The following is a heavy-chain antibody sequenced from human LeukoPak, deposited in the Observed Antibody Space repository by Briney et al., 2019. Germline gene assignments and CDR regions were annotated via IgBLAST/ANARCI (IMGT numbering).Heavy chain of an antibody. CDR3: AKGVRGVTHFDY. V-gene: IGHV3-23*01. Sequence: GGSLRLSCAASGFTLSSYEMSWIRHAPGKGLEWVSVMSGSGSSTYYADSVKGRFTISRDNSKNTLYLQMNSLRAEDTAIYYCAKGVRGVTHFDYWGQGTLVTVSS. CDR1: GFTLSSYE. D-gene: IGHD3-10*01. CDR2: MSGSGSST. J-gene: IGHJ4*02.